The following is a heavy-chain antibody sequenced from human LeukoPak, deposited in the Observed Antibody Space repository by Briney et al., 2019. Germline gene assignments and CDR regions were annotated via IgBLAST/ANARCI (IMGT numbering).Heavy chain of an antibody. CDR2: ISSDGSDT. CDR1: GFTFSSYW. D-gene: IGHD4-17*01. V-gene: IGHV3-74*01. J-gene: IGHJ4*02. Sequence: GGSLRLSCAASGFTFSSYWMHWVRQAPGKGLVWVSRISSDGSDTTYADSVKGRFTISRDNAKKMLYLEMNGLRVDDTAVYYCTRAPYHGDYVSWAWGQGTLVTVSS. CDR3: TRAPYHGDYVSWA.